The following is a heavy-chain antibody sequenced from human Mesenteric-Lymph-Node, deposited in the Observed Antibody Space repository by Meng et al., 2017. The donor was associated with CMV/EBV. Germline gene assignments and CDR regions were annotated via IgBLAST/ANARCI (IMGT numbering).Heavy chain of an antibody. Sequence: CAASGFTFSNYAMSWVRQAPGKGLEWVSAISGSGGSTYYADSVKGRFTISRDNSKNTLYLQMNSLRAEDTAVYYCAKKGIAVAGRLDYWGQGTLVTVSS. CDR3: AKKGIAVAGRLDY. CDR1: GFTFSNYA. CDR2: ISGSGGST. D-gene: IGHD6-19*01. J-gene: IGHJ4*02. V-gene: IGHV3-23*01.